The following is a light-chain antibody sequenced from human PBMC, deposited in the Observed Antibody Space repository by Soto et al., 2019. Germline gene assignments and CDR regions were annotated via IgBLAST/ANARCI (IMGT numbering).Light chain of an antibody. CDR3: QQYGRSPGLFT. J-gene: IGKJ3*01. CDR2: DAS. CDR1: QSVSNTY. Sequence: EIVLTQSPGTLSLSPGERVTLSCRASQSVSNTYLAWYQQKPGQAPRLLIYDASSRATGVPDRFSGSGSGTDFTLSISRLEPEDFAIYYCQQYGRSPGLFTFGPGTKVDIK. V-gene: IGKV3-20*01.